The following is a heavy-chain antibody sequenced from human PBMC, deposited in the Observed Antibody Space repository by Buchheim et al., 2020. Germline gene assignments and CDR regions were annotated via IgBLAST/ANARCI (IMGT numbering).Heavy chain of an antibody. CDR3: ARGYGLLRSYYFDY. J-gene: IGHJ4*02. V-gene: IGHV4-34*01. D-gene: IGHD2-15*01. CDR1: GGSFSGYY. CDR2: INHSGST. Sequence: QVQLQQWGAGLLKPSETLSLTCAVYGGSFSGYYWSWIRQPPGKGLEWIGEINHSGSTNYNPSLKSRVTISVDTSKHQFSLKLSSVTAADTAVYYCARGYGLLRSYYFDYWGQGTL.